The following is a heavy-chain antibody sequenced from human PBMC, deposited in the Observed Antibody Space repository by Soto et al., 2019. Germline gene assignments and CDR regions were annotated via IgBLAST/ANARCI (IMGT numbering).Heavy chain of an antibody. V-gene: IGHV1-69*06. Sequence: QVQLVQSGAEVKKPGSSVKVSCKASGGTFSSYAISWVRQAPGQGLEWMGGIIPIFGTANYAQKFQGRVTITADKSTSTAYMELSSLRSKDTAVYYCARAAYYDSSGYYYGTDYWGQGTLVTVSS. CDR3: ARAAYYDSSGYYYGTDY. J-gene: IGHJ4*02. CDR1: GGTFSSYA. D-gene: IGHD3-22*01. CDR2: IIPIFGTA.